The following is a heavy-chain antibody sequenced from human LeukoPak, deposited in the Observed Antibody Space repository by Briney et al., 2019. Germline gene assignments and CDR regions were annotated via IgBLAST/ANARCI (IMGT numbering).Heavy chain of an antibody. CDR3: AKDIWAIAVAEPFDY. J-gene: IGHJ4*02. Sequence: GGSLRLSCAASGFTSSSYGMHWVRQAPGKGQERVVVIRYDGSNKYYADSVKGRFTISRDNSKNTLYLQMNSLRAEDTAVYYCAKDIWAIAVAEPFDYWGQGTLVTVSS. CDR1: GFTSSSYG. CDR2: IRYDGSNK. D-gene: IGHD6-19*01. V-gene: IGHV3-30*02.